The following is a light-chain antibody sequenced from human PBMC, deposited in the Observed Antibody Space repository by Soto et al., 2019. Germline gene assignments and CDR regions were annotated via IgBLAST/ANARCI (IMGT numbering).Light chain of an antibody. V-gene: IGKV1-9*01. J-gene: IGKJ1*01. CDR3: QQYNNWPPWT. CDR2: DAS. CDR1: DDITNY. Sequence: IQLTQSPSSLSASVGDRVTVTCRASDDITNYLAWYQQKAGKAPKLLIYDASTLYSGVPSRFSGSGSGTDFTLTISGLQSDDFAVYFCQQYNNWPPWTFGHGTKVEIK.